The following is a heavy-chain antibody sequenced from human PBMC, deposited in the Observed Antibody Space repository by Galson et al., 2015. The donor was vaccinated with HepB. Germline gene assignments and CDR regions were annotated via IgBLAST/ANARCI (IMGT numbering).Heavy chain of an antibody. CDR3: TSADYGDYGGNWFDP. CDR2: IYSGGST. CDR1: GFTVSSNY. V-gene: IGHV3-53*04. J-gene: IGHJ5*02. Sequence: SLRLSCAASGFTVSSNYMSWVRQAPGKGLEWVSVIYSGGSTYYADSVKGRFTISRHNSKNTLYLQMNSLRAEDTAVYYCTSADYGDYGGNWFDPWGQGTLVTVSS. D-gene: IGHD4-17*01.